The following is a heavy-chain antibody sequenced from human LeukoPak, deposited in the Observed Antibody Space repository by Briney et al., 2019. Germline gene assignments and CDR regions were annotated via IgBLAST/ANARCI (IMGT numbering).Heavy chain of an antibody. V-gene: IGHV3-30-3*01. CDR2: ISYDGSNK. D-gene: IGHD3-16*02. CDR1: GFTFSSYA. Sequence: PGGSLRLSCAASGFTFSSYAMHWVRQAPGKGLEWVAVISYDGSNKYYADSVKGRFTISRDNSKNTLYLQMNSLRAEDTAVYYCARGRITFGGVIVMGGYYFDYWGQGTLVTVSS. CDR3: ARGRITFGGVIVMGGYYFDY. J-gene: IGHJ4*02.